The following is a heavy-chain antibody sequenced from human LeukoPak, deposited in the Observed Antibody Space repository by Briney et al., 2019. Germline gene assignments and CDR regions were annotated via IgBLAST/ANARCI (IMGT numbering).Heavy chain of an antibody. D-gene: IGHD4-17*01. V-gene: IGHV3-23*01. CDR1: GFTFSSFA. Sequence: GGSLRLSCAASGFTFSSFAMNWVRQAPGKGLQWVSAISGDATTTYYPDSLTGRFTISRDNSRNTLYLQMNSLRADDTAVYYCAKGVYGDHPHYSDYWGQGTLVIVSS. J-gene: IGHJ4*02. CDR2: ISGDATTT. CDR3: AKGVYGDHPHYSDY.